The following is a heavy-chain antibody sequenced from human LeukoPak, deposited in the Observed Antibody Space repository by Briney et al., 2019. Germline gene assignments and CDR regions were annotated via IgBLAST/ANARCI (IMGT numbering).Heavy chain of an antibody. V-gene: IGHV3-7*01. CDR1: GFTFSRHW. CDR3: ARDHVVDGLVFDY. Sequence: PGGSLRLSCAASGFTFSRHWMSWVRQAPGKGLEWVANINQYGSERNYVDSVKGRFTISRDNAKSSLYLQMNSLRAEDTAIYYCARDHVVDGLVFDYWGQGTLVTVSS. CDR2: INQYGSER. D-gene: IGHD2-15*01. J-gene: IGHJ4*02.